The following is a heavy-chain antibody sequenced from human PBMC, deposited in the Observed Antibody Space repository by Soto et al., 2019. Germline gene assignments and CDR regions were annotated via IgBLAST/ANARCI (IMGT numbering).Heavy chain of an antibody. CDR2: ISYDGSNK. D-gene: IGHD3-10*01. CDR3: AKGEWFGELSHYYGMDV. V-gene: IGHV3-30*18. Sequence: PGGSLRLFCAASGFTFSSYGMHWVRQAPGKGLEWVAVISYDGSNKYYADSVKGRFTISRDNSKNTLYLQMNSLRAEDTAVYYCAKGEWFGELSHYYGMDVWGQGTTVTVSS. J-gene: IGHJ6*02. CDR1: GFTFSSYG.